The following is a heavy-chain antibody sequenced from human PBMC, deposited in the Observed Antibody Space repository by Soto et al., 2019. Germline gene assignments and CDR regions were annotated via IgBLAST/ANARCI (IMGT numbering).Heavy chain of an antibody. CDR1: GGSVSSGSYY. J-gene: IGHJ5*02. V-gene: IGHV4-61*01. Sequence: QVQLQESGPGLVKPSETLSLTCTVSGGSVSSGSYYWSWIRQPPGKGLEWIGYIYYSGSTNYNPSLKSRVTISVDTSKNQFSLKLSSVTAADTAVYYCARGDVDTAMVTRFDPWGQGTLVTVSS. CDR3: ARGDVDTAMVTRFDP. D-gene: IGHD5-18*01. CDR2: IYYSGST.